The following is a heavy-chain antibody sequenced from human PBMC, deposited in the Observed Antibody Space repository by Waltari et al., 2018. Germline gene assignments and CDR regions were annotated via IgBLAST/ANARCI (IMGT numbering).Heavy chain of an antibody. D-gene: IGHD3-22*01. CDR2: IYYSGST. J-gene: IGHJ3*02. V-gene: IGHV4-30-4*08. Sequence: QVQLQESGPGLVKPSQTLSLTCTVSGGSIRSGDYYWTWIRQPPGKGLEWIGYIYYSGSTYYNPSLKSRVTISVDTSKNQFSLKLSSVTAADTAVYYCARDTNYYDSSGNAFDIWGQGTMVTVSS. CDR3: ARDTNYYDSSGNAFDI. CDR1: GGSIRSGDYY.